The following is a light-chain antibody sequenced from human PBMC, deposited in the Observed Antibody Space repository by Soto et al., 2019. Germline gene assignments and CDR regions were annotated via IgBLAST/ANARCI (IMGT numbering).Light chain of an antibody. J-gene: IGKJ5*01. CDR1: QSVSSSY. CDR2: GAS. Sequence: ESVLTQSPGTLSLSPGERATLSCRASQSVSSSYLAWYQQKPGQAPRLLIYGASSRATGIPDRFSGSGSGTEFTLTISSLQSEDFAVYYCQQYNGWPITFGQGTRLEIK. V-gene: IGKV3-20*01. CDR3: QQYNGWPIT.